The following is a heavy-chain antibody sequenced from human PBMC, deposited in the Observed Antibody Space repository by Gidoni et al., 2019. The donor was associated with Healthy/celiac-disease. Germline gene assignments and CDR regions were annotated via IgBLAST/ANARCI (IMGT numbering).Heavy chain of an antibody. V-gene: IGHV3-73*02. Sequence: EVQLVESGGGLVQPGGSLKLSCAASGFPFSGSAMHWVRQASGKGLEWVGRIRSKANSYATAYAASVKGRFTISRDDSKNTAYLQMNSLKTEDTAVYYCTTRPNYYDSSGYLHDYWGQGTLVTVSS. J-gene: IGHJ4*02. D-gene: IGHD3-22*01. CDR1: GFPFSGSA. CDR2: IRSKANSYAT. CDR3: TTRPNYYDSSGYLHDY.